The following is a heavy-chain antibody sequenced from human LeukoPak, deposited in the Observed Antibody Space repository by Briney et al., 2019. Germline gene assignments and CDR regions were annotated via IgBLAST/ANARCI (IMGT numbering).Heavy chain of an antibody. CDR3: ARRGYYYYGMDV. Sequence: PSETLSLTCAVSGGSYSGNYWSWIRQPPGKGLEWIGEINHSGSTNYNPSLKSRVTISVDTSKNQFSLKLSSVTAADTAVYYCARRGYYYYGMDVWGQGTTVTVSS. V-gene: IGHV4-34*01. CDR1: GGSYSGNY. CDR2: INHSGST. J-gene: IGHJ6*02.